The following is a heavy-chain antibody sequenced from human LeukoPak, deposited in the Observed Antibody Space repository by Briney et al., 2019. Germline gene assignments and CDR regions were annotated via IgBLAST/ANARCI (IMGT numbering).Heavy chain of an antibody. CDR3: AKDVGKWESLHFFDY. Sequence: GGSLRLSCLTSGFTFSTNAMSWVRQAPGKGLEWISGISGSGASTYYADSVTGRFTISRDNSRNTLYLQMNSLRGDDTAVYYCAKDVGKWESLHFFDYWGQGTLVTVSS. CDR1: GFTFSTNA. D-gene: IGHD1-26*01. J-gene: IGHJ4*02. CDR2: ISGSGAST. V-gene: IGHV3-23*01.